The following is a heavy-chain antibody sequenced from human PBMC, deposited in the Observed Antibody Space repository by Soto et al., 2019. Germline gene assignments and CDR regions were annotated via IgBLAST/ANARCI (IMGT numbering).Heavy chain of an antibody. CDR2: IDPSDSYT. CDR3: ATLYDYVWGSYRYPRGDFDY. J-gene: IGHJ4*02. D-gene: IGHD3-16*02. Sequence: GESLKISCKGSGYSFTSYWISWVRQMPGKGLEWMGRIDPSDSYTNYSPSFQGHVTISADKSISTAYLQWSSLKASDTAMYYCATLYDYVWGSYRYPRGDFDYWGQGTLVTVSS. CDR1: GYSFTSYW. V-gene: IGHV5-10-1*01.